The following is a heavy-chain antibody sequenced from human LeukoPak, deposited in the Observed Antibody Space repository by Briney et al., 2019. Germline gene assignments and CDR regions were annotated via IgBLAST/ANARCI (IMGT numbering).Heavy chain of an antibody. Sequence: RASVKVSCKASGYTFTSYGISWVRQAPGQGLEWMGWISAYNGNTNYAQKLQGRVTMTTDTSTSTAYMELRSLRSDDTAVYYCARDRCSSTSCYLDYWGRGTLVTVSS. V-gene: IGHV1-18*04. J-gene: IGHJ4*02. CDR1: GYTFTSYG. CDR3: ARDRCSSTSCYLDY. D-gene: IGHD2-2*01. CDR2: ISAYNGNT.